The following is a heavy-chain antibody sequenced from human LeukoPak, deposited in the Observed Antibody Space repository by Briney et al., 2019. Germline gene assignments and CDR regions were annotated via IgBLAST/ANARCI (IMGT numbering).Heavy chain of an antibody. V-gene: IGHV1-46*01. CDR3: ASVYKHGMDV. CDR1: GYSVSSYY. CDR2: LNPSGGSS. Sequence: ASVKLCCKASGYSVSSYYMHWVRQAPGQGLEWMAILNPSGGSSNYAQKFQGRATLTRATSTGTVYMELSSLRSEDTAVYYCASVYKHGMDVWGQGTTVIVSS. J-gene: IGHJ6*02. D-gene: IGHD5-24*01.